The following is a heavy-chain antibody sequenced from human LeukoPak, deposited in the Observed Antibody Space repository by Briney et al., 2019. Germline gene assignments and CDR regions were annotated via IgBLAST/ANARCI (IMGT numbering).Heavy chain of an antibody. Sequence: GGSLRLSCAASGFAFSTLTMNWVRQAPGKGLELVSSISSTSSYIYYADSVKGRFTISRDNAKNSLYLQMNSLRAEDTAVYYCARDQANWNWFDYWGQGTLVTVSS. CDR3: ARDQANWNWFDY. J-gene: IGHJ4*02. D-gene: IGHD1-7*01. V-gene: IGHV3-21*01. CDR1: GFAFSTLT. CDR2: ISSTSSYI.